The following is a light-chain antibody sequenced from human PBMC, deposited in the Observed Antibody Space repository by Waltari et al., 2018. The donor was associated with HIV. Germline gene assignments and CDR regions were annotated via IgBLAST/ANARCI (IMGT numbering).Light chain of an antibody. V-gene: IGKV3-15*01. CDR3: QQYENWPPFT. CDR1: QTITSN. J-gene: IGKJ4*01. CDR2: GAS. Sequence: EIVLTQSPATLAVPHGERPTLPCRASQTITSNLAWYQHKPGQAPRLLIFGASTRATGIPARFSGSGSGTDFTLTISSLQSEDFAIYYCQQYENWPPFTFGGGTRVEIK.